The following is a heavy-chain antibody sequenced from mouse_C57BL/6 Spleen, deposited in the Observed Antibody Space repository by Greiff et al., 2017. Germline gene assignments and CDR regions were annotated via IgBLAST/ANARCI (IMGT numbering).Heavy chain of an antibody. CDR2: IDPETGGT. CDR3: TRYGTGPFDY. CDR1: GYTFTDYE. Sequence: VQLQQSGAELVRPGASVTLSCKASGYTFTDYEMHWVKQTPVHGLEWIGAIDPETGGTAYNQKFKGKAILTADKSSSTAYMELRSLTSEDSAVYYCTRYGTGPFDYWGQGTTLTVSS. D-gene: IGHD4-1*01. V-gene: IGHV1-15*01. J-gene: IGHJ2*01.